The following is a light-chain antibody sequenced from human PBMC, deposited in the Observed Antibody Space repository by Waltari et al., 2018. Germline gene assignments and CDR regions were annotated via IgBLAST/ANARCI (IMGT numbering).Light chain of an antibody. J-gene: IGLJ3*02. V-gene: IGLV7-46*01. CDR1: TGAVTSGHH. CDR2: DTT. CDR3: LLSYSGAGV. Sequence: QAVVTQEPSLTVSPGGTAPLPCGPHTGAVTSGHHPYWFQQKPGPAPRTLIHDTTNKHSWTPARFSGSRLGGKAALTLSGAQPEDEAEYYCLLSYSGAGVFGGGTKLTVL.